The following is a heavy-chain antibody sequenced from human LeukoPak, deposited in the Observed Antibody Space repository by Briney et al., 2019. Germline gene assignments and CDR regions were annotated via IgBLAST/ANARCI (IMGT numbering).Heavy chain of an antibody. CDR2: ISYDGSNK. J-gene: IGHJ4*02. CDR1: GFTFSSYG. V-gene: IGHV3-30*18. Sequence: GGSLRLSCAASGFTFSSYGMHWVRQAPGKGLEWVAVISYDGSNKYYADSVKGRFTISRDNSKNTLYLQMNSLRAEDTAVYYCAKELGYYGSGNLGDYWGQETLVTVSS. CDR3: AKELGYYGSGNLGDY. D-gene: IGHD3-10*01.